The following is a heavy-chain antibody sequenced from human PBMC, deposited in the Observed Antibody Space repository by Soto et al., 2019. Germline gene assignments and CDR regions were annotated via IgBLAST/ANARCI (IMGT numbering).Heavy chain of an antibody. CDR3: ASLNPGESGSYPLYYFDY. V-gene: IGHV3-7*01. D-gene: IGHD3-10*01. CDR2: IKQDGSEK. Sequence: PGGSLRLSCAASGFTFSSYWMSWVRQAPGKGLEWVANIKQDGSEKYYVDSVKGRFTISRDNAKNSLYLQMNSLRAEDTAVYYCASLNPGESGSYPLYYFDYWGQGTLVTVSS. CDR1: GFTFSSYW. J-gene: IGHJ4*02.